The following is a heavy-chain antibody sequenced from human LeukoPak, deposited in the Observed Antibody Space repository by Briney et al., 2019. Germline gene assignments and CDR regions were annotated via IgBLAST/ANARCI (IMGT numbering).Heavy chain of an antibody. CDR3: ARIRESLGLGAFDI. CDR1: GFTFSSYA. D-gene: IGHD2/OR15-2a*01. Sequence: GGSLRLSCAASGFTFSSYAMSWVRQAPGKGLEWVSAISGSGGSTYYADSVKGRFTISRDNAKNTLYLQMNSLRAEDSALYYCARIRESLGLGAFDIWGQGTMVTVSS. V-gene: IGHV3-23*01. J-gene: IGHJ3*02. CDR2: ISGSGGST.